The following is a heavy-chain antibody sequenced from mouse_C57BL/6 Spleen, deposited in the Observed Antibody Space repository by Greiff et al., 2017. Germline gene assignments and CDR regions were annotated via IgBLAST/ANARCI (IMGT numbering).Heavy chain of an antibody. V-gene: IGHV1-9*01. J-gene: IGHJ4*01. CDR2: ILPGSGST. D-gene: IGHD3-2*02. Sequence: VQLQQSGAELMKPGASVKLSCKATGYTFTGYWIEWVKQRTGNGLEWIGEILPGSGSTYYNEKFQGKATFTADTSSNTAYMQLSSRTTEYSAIYYCARDSSGYHYTMNYWGQGASVTVSS. CDR3: ARDSSGYHYTMNY. CDR1: GYTFTGYW.